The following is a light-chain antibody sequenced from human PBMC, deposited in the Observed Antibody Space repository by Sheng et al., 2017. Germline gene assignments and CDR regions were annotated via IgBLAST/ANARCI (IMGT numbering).Light chain of an antibody. V-gene: IGKV1-5*03. CDR1: QSISTW. CDR3: QEYQTYSRT. Sequence: DIQMTQSPSTLSASVGDRVTITCRASQSISTWLAWYQQKPGKAPRVLIYKASNLQNGVPSRFSGSGSGTEFTLTINRVQPDDFATYYCQEYQTYSRTFGPGTKLDLK. CDR2: KAS. J-gene: IGKJ2*01.